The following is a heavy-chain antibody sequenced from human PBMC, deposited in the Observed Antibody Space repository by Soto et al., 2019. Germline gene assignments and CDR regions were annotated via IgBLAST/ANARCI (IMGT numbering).Heavy chain of an antibody. V-gene: IGHV4-30-2*01. CDR3: ARGPPFGY. Sequence: LSLTCAVSGGSIIIGGYSWSWIRQPPGKGLEWIGYIYHSGSTYYNPSLKSRVTISVDRSKNQFSLKLSSVTAADTAVYYCARGPPFGYWGQGTLVTAPQ. CDR2: IYHSGST. CDR1: GGSIIIGGYS. J-gene: IGHJ4*02. D-gene: IGHD3-10*01.